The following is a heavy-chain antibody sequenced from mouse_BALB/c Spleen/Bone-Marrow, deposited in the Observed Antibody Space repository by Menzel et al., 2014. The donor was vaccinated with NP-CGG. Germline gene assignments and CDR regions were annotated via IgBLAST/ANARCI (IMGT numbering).Heavy chain of an antibody. V-gene: IGHV1-14*01. CDR1: VYIFTAYV. CDR2: FNPYNDDS. J-gene: IGHJ2*01. Sequence: VQLKQSGPELVKPGASVKMSCKASVYIFTAYVMHWVKQKPGQGLEWIGFFNPYNDDSNYNEKFKGKATLTSDKSSSTAYMELSSLTSEDSAVYYCAREGWLLRFDYWGQGTTLTVSS. D-gene: IGHD2-3*01. CDR3: AREGWLLRFDY.